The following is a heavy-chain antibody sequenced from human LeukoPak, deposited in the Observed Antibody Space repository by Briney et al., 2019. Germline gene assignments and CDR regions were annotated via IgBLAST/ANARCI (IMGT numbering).Heavy chain of an antibody. Sequence: SETLSLTCTVSGGSIRSHYWSWIRQPPGKGLEWVGYIYYSGSTNYNPSLKSRVTISVDTSKNQFSLKLSSVTAADTAVYYCARDRGDYDSSGYYGYFDYWGQGALVTVSS. D-gene: IGHD3-22*01. V-gene: IGHV4-59*11. CDR3: ARDRGDYDSSGYYGYFDY. J-gene: IGHJ4*02. CDR2: IYYSGST. CDR1: GGSIRSHY.